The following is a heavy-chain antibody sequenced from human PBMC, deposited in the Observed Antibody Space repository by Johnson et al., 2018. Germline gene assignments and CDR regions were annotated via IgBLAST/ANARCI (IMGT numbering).Heavy chain of an antibody. CDR1: GFSFSTYT. D-gene: IGHD1-26*01. V-gene: IGHV3-30-3*01. CDR3: ARSWPSGSYWLGAFDI. J-gene: IGHJ3*02. Sequence: LVRSGGCVVQPGRSLRVSCAASGFSFSTYTMHWVRQAPGKGLEWVAIISYDGNHKFYADSVKGRFTIPRENSKNTLYLKMNSLSTDDTAVYYCARSWPSGSYWLGAFDIWGQGTMVTVSS. CDR2: ISYDGNHK.